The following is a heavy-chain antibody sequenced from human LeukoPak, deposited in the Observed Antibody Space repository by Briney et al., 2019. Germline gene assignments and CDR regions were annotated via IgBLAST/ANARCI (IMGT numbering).Heavy chain of an antibody. Sequence: SETLSLTCAVSGGSISSSNWWSWVRQPPGKGLEWIGYIYYSGSTNYNPSLKSRVTISVDTSKNQFSLKLSSVTAADTAVYYCARATTGIVDYWGQGTLVTVSS. CDR3: ARATTGIVDY. CDR2: IYYSGST. J-gene: IGHJ4*02. D-gene: IGHD3-22*01. V-gene: IGHV4-4*02. CDR1: GGSISSSNW.